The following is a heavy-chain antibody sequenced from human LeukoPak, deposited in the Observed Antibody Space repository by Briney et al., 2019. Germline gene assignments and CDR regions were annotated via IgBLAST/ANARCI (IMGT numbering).Heavy chain of an antibody. CDR1: GFTFSGYT. J-gene: IGHJ4*02. CDR2: ISGSSSYI. Sequence: PGGSLRLSCAASGFTFSGYTMSWVRQAPGKGLEWVSSISGSSSYISYADSVKGRFTISRDNAKNSLYLQMNSVRAEDTAVYHCARDRTVTGLDYWGQGTLVTVSS. V-gene: IGHV3-21*01. CDR3: ARDRTVTGLDY. D-gene: IGHD6-19*01.